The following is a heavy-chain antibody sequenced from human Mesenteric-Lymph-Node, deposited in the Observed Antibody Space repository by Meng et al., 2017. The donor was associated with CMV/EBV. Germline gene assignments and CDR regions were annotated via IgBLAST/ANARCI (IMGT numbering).Heavy chain of an antibody. J-gene: IGHJ4*02. CDR3: ARASGIAVAEGYDY. D-gene: IGHD6-19*01. CDR1: GYTFTSYG. Sequence: ASVKVSCKASGYTFTSYGISWVRQAPGQGLEWMGGVVPIVGTTEYAHRFKGRVTMTADTSTTIVYLEMAGLTPDDTAMYYCARASGIAVAEGYDYWGQGTLVTVSS. CDR2: VVPIVGTT. V-gene: IGHV1-18*01.